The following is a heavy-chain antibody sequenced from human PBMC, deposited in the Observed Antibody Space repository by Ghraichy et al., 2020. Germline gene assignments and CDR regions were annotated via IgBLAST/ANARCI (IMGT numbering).Heavy chain of an antibody. CDR1: GGSISSYY. V-gene: IGHV4-59*01. J-gene: IGHJ4*02. Sequence: SETLSLTCTVSGGSISSYYWSWIRQPPGKGLEWIGYIYYSGSTNYNPSLKSRVTISVDTSKNQFSLKLSSVTAADTAVYYCARSIVGATTFDYWGQGTLVTVSS. CDR2: IYYSGST. CDR3: ARSIVGATTFDY. D-gene: IGHD1-26*01.